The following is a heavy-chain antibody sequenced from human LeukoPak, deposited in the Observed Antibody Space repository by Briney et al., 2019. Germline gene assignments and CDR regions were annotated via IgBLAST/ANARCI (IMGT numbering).Heavy chain of an antibody. CDR1: GFTFSSYW. CDR3: ARDPPFIIGTTFFDY. CDR2: INSDGSGT. D-gene: IGHD1-20*01. J-gene: IGHJ4*02. V-gene: IGHV3-74*01. Sequence: PGGSLRLSCAASGFTFSSYWMHWVRQAPGKGLVWVSRINSDGSGTFYADSVKGRFTISRDNAKNTLYLQMNSLRAEDTAVHYCARDPPFIIGTTFFDYWGQGTLVTVSS.